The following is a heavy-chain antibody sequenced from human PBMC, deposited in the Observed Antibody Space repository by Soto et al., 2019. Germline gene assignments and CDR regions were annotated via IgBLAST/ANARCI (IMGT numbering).Heavy chain of an antibody. CDR1: GYTFPNFW. Sequence: PGESLKISCKSSGYTFPNFWIAWVRQMPGKGLEWMGIIYPGDSHTSYSPSFQGQVTISADKSISTAYLQWNSLKASDTATYYCARPSGRGAFDVWGQGTMVTVSS. D-gene: IGHD2-15*01. J-gene: IGHJ3*01. CDR2: IYPGDSHT. V-gene: IGHV5-51*01. CDR3: ARPSGRGAFDV.